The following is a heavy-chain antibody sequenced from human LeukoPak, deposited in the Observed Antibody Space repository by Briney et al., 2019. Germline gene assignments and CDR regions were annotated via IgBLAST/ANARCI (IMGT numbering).Heavy chain of an antibody. D-gene: IGHD6-19*01. V-gene: IGHV3-23*01. CDR1: GFTFSSYA. J-gene: IGHJ4*02. CDR3: ANSPSIAVAGTFDY. Sequence: GGSLRLSCAASGFTFSSYAMSWVRQAPGKGLEWVSAISGSGGSTYYADSVKGRFTISRDNSKNTLYLQMNSLRAEDTAVYYRANSPSIAVAGTFDYWGQGTLVTVSS. CDR2: ISGSGGST.